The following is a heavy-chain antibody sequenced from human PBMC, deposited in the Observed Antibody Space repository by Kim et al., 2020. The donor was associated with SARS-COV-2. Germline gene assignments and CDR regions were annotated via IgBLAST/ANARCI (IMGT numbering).Heavy chain of an antibody. CDR1: GGSISSSSYY. J-gene: IGHJ4*02. CDR3: ARHVGLVWFGELYAYFDY. V-gene: IGHV4-39*01. CDR2: IYYSGST. D-gene: IGHD3-10*01. Sequence: SETLSLTCTVSGGSISSSSYYWGWIRQPPGKGLEWIGSIYYSGSTYYNPSLKSRVTISVDTSKNQFSLKLSSVTAADTAVYYCARHVGLVWFGELYAYFDYWGQGTLVTVSS.